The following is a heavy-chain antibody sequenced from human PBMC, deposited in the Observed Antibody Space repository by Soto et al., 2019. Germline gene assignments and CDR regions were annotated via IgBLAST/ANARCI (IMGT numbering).Heavy chain of an antibody. V-gene: IGHV3-48*02. J-gene: IGHJ6*02. CDR2: ISSSSSTI. D-gene: IGHD1-26*01. Sequence: EVQLVESGGGLVQPGGSLRLSCAASGFTFSSYSMNWVRQAPGKGLEWVSYISSSSSTIYYADSVKGRFTISRDNAKNVLYLQMNSLREEDTAVYYCARGGWDLPPYYYYYGMDVWGQGTTVTVSS. CDR1: GFTFSSYS. CDR3: ARGGWDLPPYYYYYGMDV.